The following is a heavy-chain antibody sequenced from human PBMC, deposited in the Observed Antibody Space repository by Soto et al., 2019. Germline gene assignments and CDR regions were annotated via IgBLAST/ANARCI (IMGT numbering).Heavy chain of an antibody. CDR3: ARVNPERQLVRGAFDI. CDR2: IYYSGST. CDR1: GGSVSSGSYY. Sequence: SETLSLTCTVSGGSVSSGSYYWSWIRQPPGKGLEWVGYIYYSGSTNYNPSLKSRVTISVDTSKNQFSLKLSSVTAADTAVYYCARVNPERQLVRGAFDIWGQGTMVTVSS. J-gene: IGHJ3*02. V-gene: IGHV4-61*01. D-gene: IGHD6-13*01.